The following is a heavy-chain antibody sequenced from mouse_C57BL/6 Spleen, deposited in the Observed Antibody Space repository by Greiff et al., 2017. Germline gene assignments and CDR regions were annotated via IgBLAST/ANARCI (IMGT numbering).Heavy chain of an antibody. Sequence: VQLQQSGAELVRPGSSVKLSCKASGYTFTSYWMDWVKQRPGQGLEWIGNIYPSDSETHYNQKFKDKATLTVDKSSSTAYMQLSSLTSEDSAVYYCARWRYDYDGFAYWGQGTLVTVSA. D-gene: IGHD2-4*01. CDR2: IYPSDSET. CDR3: ARWRYDYDGFAY. CDR1: GYTFTSYW. J-gene: IGHJ3*01. V-gene: IGHV1-61*01.